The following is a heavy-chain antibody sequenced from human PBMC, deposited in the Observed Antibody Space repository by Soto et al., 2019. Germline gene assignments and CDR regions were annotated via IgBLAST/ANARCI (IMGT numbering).Heavy chain of an antibody. J-gene: IGHJ3*02. CDR1: GFTFSSYA. V-gene: IGHV3-30-3*01. Sequence: LRLSCAASGFTFSSYAMHWVRQAPGKGLEWVAVISYDGSNKYYADSVKGRFTISRDNSKNTLYLQMNSLRAEDTAVYYCARDGDYGSFWGGYRYPLPHAFDIGGQETMVTVSS. D-gene: IGHD3-16*02. CDR3: ARDGDYGSFWGGYRYPLPHAFDI. CDR2: ISYDGSNK.